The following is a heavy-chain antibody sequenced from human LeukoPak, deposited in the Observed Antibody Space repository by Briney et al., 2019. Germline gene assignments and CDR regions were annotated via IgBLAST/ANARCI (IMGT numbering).Heavy chain of an antibody. CDR2: ISSSSSYI. CDR3: ASQDYGDYPLVVDY. J-gene: IGHJ4*02. V-gene: IGHV3-21*01. Sequence: PGGSLRLSCAASGFTFSSYSMNWVRQAPGKGLEWVSSISSSSSYIYHADSVKGRFTISRDNAKNSLYLQMNSLRAEDTAVYYCASQDYGDYPLVVDYWGQGTLVTVSS. CDR1: GFTFSSYS. D-gene: IGHD4-17*01.